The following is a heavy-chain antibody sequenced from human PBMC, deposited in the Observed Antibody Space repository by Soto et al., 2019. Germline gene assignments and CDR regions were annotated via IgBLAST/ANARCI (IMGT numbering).Heavy chain of an antibody. CDR1: GGSISSSNW. CDR2: IYHSGST. V-gene: IGHV4-4*02. CDR3: SRAMAGTRVLFDY. J-gene: IGHJ4*02. Sequence: QVQLQESGPGLVKPSGTLSLTCAVSGGSISSSNWWSWVRQPPGKGLEWIGEIYHSGSTNYNPSLKSRVTVLVDKSKNLFSLKLRSVTDAVTAVYYCSRAMAGTRVLFDYWVQGTLVTVSS. D-gene: IGHD6-19*01.